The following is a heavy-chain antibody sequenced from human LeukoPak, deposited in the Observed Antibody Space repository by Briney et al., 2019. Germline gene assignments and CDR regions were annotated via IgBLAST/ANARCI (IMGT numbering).Heavy chain of an antibody. Sequence: SETLSLTCAVSGGSISSGAYSWRWIRQPPGKGLEWIGNNYPSGSTYYNPSLKTLITISVDRTKNQLPLNLTSVTAADTAVYYCASKIDAFDIWGQGTMVIVSS. CDR2: NYPSGST. J-gene: IGHJ3*02. CDR3: ASKIDAFDI. V-gene: IGHV4-30-2*01. CDR1: GGSISSGAYS.